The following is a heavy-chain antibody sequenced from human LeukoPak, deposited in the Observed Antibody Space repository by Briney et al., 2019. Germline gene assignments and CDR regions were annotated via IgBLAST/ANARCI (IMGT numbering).Heavy chain of an antibody. CDR1: GFTFSSYG. J-gene: IGHJ5*02. V-gene: IGHV3-23*01. Sequence: GGTLRLSCAASGFTFSSYGMSWVRQAPGKGLEWVSAISGSGGSTYYADSVKGRFTISRDNSKNTLYLQMNSLRAEDTAVYYCARVQFQWFDPWGQGTLVTVSS. CDR2: ISGSGGST. D-gene: IGHD6-19*01. CDR3: ARVQFQWFDP.